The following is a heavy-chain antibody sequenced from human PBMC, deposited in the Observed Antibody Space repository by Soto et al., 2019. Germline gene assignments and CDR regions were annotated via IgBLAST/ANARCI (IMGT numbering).Heavy chain of an antibody. V-gene: IGHV4-59*12. J-gene: IGHJ4*01. D-gene: IGHD2-15*01. CDR3: ARGQVVAAQH. Sequence: SETLSVTCAVYGGSISSYYWSWIRQPPGKGLEWIGYIYYSGSTNYNPSLKSRVTISVDRSKNQFSLKLSSVTAADTAVYYCARGQVVAAQHWGKETLVTVPS. CDR2: IYYSGST. CDR1: GGSISSYY.